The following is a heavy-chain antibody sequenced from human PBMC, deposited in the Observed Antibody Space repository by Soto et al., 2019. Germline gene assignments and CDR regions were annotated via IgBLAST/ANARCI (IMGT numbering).Heavy chain of an antibody. CDR2: INHSGST. CDR1: GGSFSGYY. CDR3: ARKEDYGDYLMGGGSENGSLDY. J-gene: IGHJ4*02. D-gene: IGHD4-17*01. Sequence: SETLSLTCAVYGGSFSGYYWSWIRQPPGKGLEWIGEINHSGSTNYNPSLKSRVTISVDTSKNQFSLKLSSVTAADTAGYYCARKEDYGDYLMGGGSENGSLDYWGQGTLVTVSS. V-gene: IGHV4-34*01.